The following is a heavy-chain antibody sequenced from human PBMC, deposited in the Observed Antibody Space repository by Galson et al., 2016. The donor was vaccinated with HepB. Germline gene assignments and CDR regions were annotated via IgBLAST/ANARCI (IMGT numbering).Heavy chain of an antibody. Sequence: SLRLSCAASGFTFSSDWMSWVRQAPGKGLEWVANIKQDGSEKYYVDSVKGRFTISRDNAKNSLYLQMSSLRAEDTAVYYCASWWQTPASYFDYWGQGTLVTVSS. CDR3: ASWWQTPASYFDY. D-gene: IGHD2-8*02. CDR1: GFTFSSDW. V-gene: IGHV3-7*01. J-gene: IGHJ4*02. CDR2: IKQDGSEK.